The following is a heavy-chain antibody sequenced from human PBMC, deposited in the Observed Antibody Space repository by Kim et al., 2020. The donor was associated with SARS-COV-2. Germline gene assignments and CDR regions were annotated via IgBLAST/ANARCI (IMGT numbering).Heavy chain of an antibody. CDR3: ATDRSLTTYSGYDRGYSYGYY. V-gene: IGHV1-24*01. CDR1: GYTLTELS. Sequence: ASVKVSCKVSGYTLTELSMHWVRQAPGKGLEWMGGFDPEDGETIYAQKFQGRVTMTEDTSTDTAYMELSSLRSEDTAVYYCATDRSLTTYSGYDRGYSYGYYWGQGTLVTVSS. CDR2: FDPEDGET. D-gene: IGHD5-18*01. J-gene: IGHJ4*02.